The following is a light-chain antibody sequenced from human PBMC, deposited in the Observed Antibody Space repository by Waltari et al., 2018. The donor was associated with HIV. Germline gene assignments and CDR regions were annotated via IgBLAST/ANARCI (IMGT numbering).Light chain of an antibody. CDR2: WAS. V-gene: IGKV4-1*01. CDR3: QQYYKTPWT. J-gene: IGKJ1*01. Sequence: DIVMTQSPESLAVSLGERTTINCKASQSILHGSNDKNYLAWYQQRAGQSPKLLIYWASTRESGVPERFNGSVSGTDFTLPISSLQAEDVAVYYCQQYYKTPWTFGRGTKVQI. CDR1: QSILHGSNDKNY.